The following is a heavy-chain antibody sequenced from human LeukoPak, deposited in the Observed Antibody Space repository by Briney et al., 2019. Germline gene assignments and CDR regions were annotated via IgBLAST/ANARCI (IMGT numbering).Heavy chain of an antibody. CDR3: ASGAGGYSYGSYYYYYMDV. J-gene: IGHJ6*03. D-gene: IGHD5-18*01. Sequence: ASVKVSCEASGGTFSSYAISWVRQAPGQGLEWMGRIIHIFGTANYAQKFQGRVTITTDESTSTAYMELSSLRSEDTAVYYCASGAGGYSYGSYYYYYMDVWGKGTTVTVSS. CDR2: IIHIFGTA. V-gene: IGHV1-69*05. CDR1: GGTFSSYA.